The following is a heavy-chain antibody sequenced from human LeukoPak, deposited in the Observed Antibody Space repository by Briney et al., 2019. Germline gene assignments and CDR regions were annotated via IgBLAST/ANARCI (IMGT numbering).Heavy chain of an antibody. CDR1: GYTFTGYY. Sequence: ASVKVSCKASGYTFTGYYMHWVRQAPGQGLEWMGWISGYSGATNYARQFQGRVTMTRDTSTSTAYMEVRSLRSDDTAVYYCARGVPPPMSIDYYYFYMDVWGKGTTVMVSS. CDR2: ISGYSGAT. CDR3: ARGVPPPMSIDYYYFYMDV. D-gene: IGHD2-2*01. J-gene: IGHJ6*03. V-gene: IGHV1-2*02.